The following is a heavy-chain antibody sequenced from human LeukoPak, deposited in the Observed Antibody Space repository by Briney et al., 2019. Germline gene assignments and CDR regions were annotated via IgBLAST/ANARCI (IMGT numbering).Heavy chain of an antibody. CDR3: ARSDYYDSTFDY. J-gene: IGHJ4*02. D-gene: IGHD3-22*01. V-gene: IGHV3-74*01. Sequence: PGGSLRPSCAASGFTFSTYWMHWVRQAPGKGLVWVSRINSDGSSTSYVDSVKGRFTISRDNAKNTLYLQMSSLRVEDTAVYYCARSDYYDSTFDYWGQGALVTVSS. CDR2: INSDGSST. CDR1: GFTFSTYW.